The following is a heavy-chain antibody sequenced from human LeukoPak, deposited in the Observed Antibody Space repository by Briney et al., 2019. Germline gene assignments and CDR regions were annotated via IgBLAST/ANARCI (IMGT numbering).Heavy chain of an antibody. CDR3: AREEGIAAAGGDAFDI. V-gene: IGHV4-59*01. D-gene: IGHD6-13*01. J-gene: IGHJ3*02. CDR2: IYYSGST. CDR1: GGSISSYY. Sequence: SETLSLTCTVSGGSISSYYWSWIRQPPGKGLEWIGYIYYSGSTNYNPSLKSRVTISVDTSKNQFSLKLSSVTAADTAVYYCAREEGIAAAGGDAFDIWGQGTMVTVSS.